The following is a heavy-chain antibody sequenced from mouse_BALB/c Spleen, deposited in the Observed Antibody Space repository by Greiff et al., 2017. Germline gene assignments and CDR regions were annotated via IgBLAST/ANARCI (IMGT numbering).Heavy chain of an antibody. CDR3: ASGYGDPAWFAY. V-gene: IGHV14-3*02. J-gene: IGHJ3*01. Sequence: EVQLQQSGAELVKPGASVKLSCTASGFNIKDTYMHWVKQRPEQGLEWIGRIDPANGNTKYDPKFQGKATITADTSSNTAYLQLSSLTSEDTAVYYCASGYGDPAWFAYWGQGTLVTVSA. CDR1: GFNIKDTY. CDR2: IDPANGNT. D-gene: IGHD2-2*01.